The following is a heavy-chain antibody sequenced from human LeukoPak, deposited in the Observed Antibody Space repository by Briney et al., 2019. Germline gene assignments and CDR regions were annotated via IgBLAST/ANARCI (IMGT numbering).Heavy chain of an antibody. J-gene: IGHJ4*02. Sequence: GESLKITCKGSGYSFIGYWIGWVRQMPGKGLEWMGIIYPGDSDTRYSPSFQGQVTISADKSISTAYLQWNSLKASDTAMYYCARLLKRSPFGVVTHFDYWGQGTLVTVSS. V-gene: IGHV5-51*01. CDR2: IYPGDSDT. CDR3: ARLLKRSPFGVVTHFDY. CDR1: GYSFIGYW. D-gene: IGHD3-3*01.